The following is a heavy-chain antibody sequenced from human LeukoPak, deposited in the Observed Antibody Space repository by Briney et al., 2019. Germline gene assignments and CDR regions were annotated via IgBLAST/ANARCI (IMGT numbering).Heavy chain of an antibody. Sequence: PSETLSLTCTVSGGSVSRYYWSWIRQSPGKGLEWIGYIYTSGRTDYNPSLKSRVTISVDTSKSQFSLMLRSVTAADTAVYHCAGGAAWAGTAFDFWSQGSLVTVSS. V-gene: IGHV4-4*09. CDR2: IYTSGRT. D-gene: IGHD6-19*01. CDR3: AGGAAWAGTAFDF. CDR1: GGSVSRYY. J-gene: IGHJ4*02.